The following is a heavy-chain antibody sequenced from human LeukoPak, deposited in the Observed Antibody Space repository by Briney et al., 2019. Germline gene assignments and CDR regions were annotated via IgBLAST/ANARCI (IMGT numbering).Heavy chain of an antibody. Sequence: PETLSLTCTVSGGSISSGDYYWSWIRQPPGKGLEWIGYIYYSGSTNYNPSLKSRVTISADTSKNQFSLKLSSVTAADTAVYYCARAGYSSGWYPRDWGQGTLVTVSS. V-gene: IGHV4-61*08. CDR1: GGSISSGDYY. D-gene: IGHD6-19*01. CDR3: ARAGYSSGWYPRD. J-gene: IGHJ4*02. CDR2: IYYSGST.